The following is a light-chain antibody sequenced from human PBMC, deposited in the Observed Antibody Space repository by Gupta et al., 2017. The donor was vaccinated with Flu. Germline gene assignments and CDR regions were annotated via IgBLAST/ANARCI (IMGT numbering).Light chain of an antibody. J-gene: IGKJ4*01. V-gene: IGKV1-39*01. CDR3: QQSYSTHT. CDR2: AAS. Sequence: DIQMTQSPSSLSASVGDRVTITCRASQSISSYLNWYQQKPGKAPKLLIYAASSGQSGVPSRFSGSGAGKDFTLTSSRRQTEDFAAYYWQQSYSTHTFGGGTKVEIK. CDR1: QSISSY.